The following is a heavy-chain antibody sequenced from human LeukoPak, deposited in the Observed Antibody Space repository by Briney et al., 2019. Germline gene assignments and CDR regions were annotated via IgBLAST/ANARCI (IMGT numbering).Heavy chain of an antibody. CDR2: IRYDGSNK. CDR1: GFTFSSYG. V-gene: IGHV3-30*02. CDR3: AKGQWFGELLYVPYYYYYYMDV. J-gene: IGHJ6*03. Sequence: GGSLRLSCAASGFTFSSYGMHWVRQAPGKGLEWVAFIRYDGSNKYYADSVKGRFTISRDNSKNTLYLQMNSLRAEDTAVYYCAKGQWFGELLYVPYYYYYYMDVWGKGTTVTISS. D-gene: IGHD3-10*01.